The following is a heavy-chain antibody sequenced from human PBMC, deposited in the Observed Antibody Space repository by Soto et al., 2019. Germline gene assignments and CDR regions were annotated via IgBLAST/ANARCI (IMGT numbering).Heavy chain of an antibody. Sequence: EVQLVESGGGLVQPGGSLRLSCAASGFTFSSYAMHWVRQAPGKGLEYVSAISSNGGSTYYANSVKGRFTISRDNSKNTLYLQMGSLRAEDMAVYYCARGVIPSMAVAGSDYWGQGTLVTVSS. J-gene: IGHJ4*02. D-gene: IGHD6-19*01. CDR2: ISSNGGST. CDR3: ARGVIPSMAVAGSDY. V-gene: IGHV3-64*01. CDR1: GFTFSSYA.